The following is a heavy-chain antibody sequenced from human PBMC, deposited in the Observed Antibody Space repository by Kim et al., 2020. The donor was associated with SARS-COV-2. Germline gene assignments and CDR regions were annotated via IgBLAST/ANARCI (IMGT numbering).Heavy chain of an antibody. Sequence: GESLKISCKGSGYPFTNYWITWVRQVAGKGLEWMGRIDPSDPYDEYSPSFQGRVTFSIDKSIDTAYLQWSSLKASDTAIYYCARAGTVPAVDFYDSKSHLGDFWGQGTLVTVSS. J-gene: IGHJ4*02. CDR1: GYPFTNYW. V-gene: IGHV5-10-1*01. D-gene: IGHD3-16*01. CDR2: IDPSDPYD. CDR3: ARAGTVPAVDFYDSKSHLGDF.